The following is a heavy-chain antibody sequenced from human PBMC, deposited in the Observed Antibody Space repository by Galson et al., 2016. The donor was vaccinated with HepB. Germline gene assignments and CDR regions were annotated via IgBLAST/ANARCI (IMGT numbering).Heavy chain of an antibody. CDR3: AGQSDSDYGSGIYYNPFDY. J-gene: IGHJ4*02. CDR1: GFTFSSYS. D-gene: IGHD3-10*01. Sequence: SLRLSCAASGFTFSSYSMNWVRQAPGKGLEWVSYISRSSRTIYYADSVKGRFTISRDNAKTSLYLQMNGLRDEDTAVYFCAGQSDSDYGSGIYYNPFDYWGQGTLVTVSS. CDR2: ISRSSRTI. V-gene: IGHV3-48*02.